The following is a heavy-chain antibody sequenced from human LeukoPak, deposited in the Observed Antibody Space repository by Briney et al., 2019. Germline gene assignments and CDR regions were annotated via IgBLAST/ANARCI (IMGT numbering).Heavy chain of an antibody. CDR2: ISFDGSTK. CDR3: AKGTGQYCSGGSCYDDS. Sequence: GGSLRLSCAASGFTFSTYGMHWVRQAPGKGLEWVAVISFDGSTKYYADSVKRRFTISRDNSQNTLYLQMNTLGAEDTAVYYCAKGTGQYCSGGSCYDDSWGQGTQVTVSS. V-gene: IGHV3-30*18. D-gene: IGHD2-15*01. CDR1: GFTFSTYG. J-gene: IGHJ4*02.